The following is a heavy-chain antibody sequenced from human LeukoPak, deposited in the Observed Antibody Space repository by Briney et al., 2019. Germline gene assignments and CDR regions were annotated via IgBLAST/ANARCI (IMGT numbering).Heavy chain of an antibody. CDR3: VREGGPRTPYSGLGP. V-gene: IGHV3-48*02. CDR2: IGGSGGPI. J-gene: IGHJ5*02. D-gene: IGHD3-10*01. Sequence: GSLRLSCAASGFSFSSYSMDWVRQTPGKGLEWLSYIGGSGGPILYADSVKGRFTISRDNAKNSLYLQMNSLRDEDTAVYYCVREGGPRTPYSGLGPWGQGTLVTVSS. CDR1: GFSFSSYS.